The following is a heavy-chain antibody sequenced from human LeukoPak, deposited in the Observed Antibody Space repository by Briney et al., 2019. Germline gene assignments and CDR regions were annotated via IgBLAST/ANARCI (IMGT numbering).Heavy chain of an antibody. V-gene: IGHV4-59*01. J-gene: IGHJ3*02. D-gene: IGHD3-22*01. CDR2: IYYTGST. CDR3: ARDYTMTHAFDI. Sequence: PWETLSLTCTVSGGSMSSYYWNWIRQPPGKGLEWIGYIYYTGSTNYNPSLKRRVTISVDTSKNQFSLKLSSVTAADTALYYCARDYTMTHAFDIWGQGTLVTVSS. CDR1: GGSMSSYY.